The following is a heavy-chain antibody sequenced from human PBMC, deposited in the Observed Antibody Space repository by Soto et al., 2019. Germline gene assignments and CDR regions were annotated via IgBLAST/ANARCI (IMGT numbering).Heavy chain of an antibody. J-gene: IGHJ4*02. CDR2: ISYDSSNK. Sequence: VQLLESVGGLIQPGGSLRLSCAASGFTFSYGIHWLRQAPGKGLEWVAYISYDSSNKFYGDSVKGRFTISRDNSKKTQCLQMNSLRAEDTAVYYCAKLVIGYCSGNTCDDYWGQGPMVAVSS. CDR1: GFTFSYG. D-gene: IGHD2-15*01. V-gene: IGHV3-30*18. CDR3: AKLVIGYCSGNTCDDY.